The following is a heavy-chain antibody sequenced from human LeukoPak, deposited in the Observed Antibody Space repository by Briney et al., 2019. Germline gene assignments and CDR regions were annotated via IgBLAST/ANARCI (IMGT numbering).Heavy chain of an antibody. CDR3: AKDPQPTSIAVTGFDY. CDR2: IRYDGSNK. V-gene: IGHV3-30*02. J-gene: IGHJ4*02. D-gene: IGHD6-6*01. Sequence: GGSLRLSCAASGFTFSSYGMHWVRQAPGKGLEWVAFIRYDGSNKYYADSVKGRFTISRDNSKNTLYLQMNSLRAEDTAVYYCAKDPQPTSIAVTGFDYWGQGTLVTVSS. CDR1: GFTFSSYG.